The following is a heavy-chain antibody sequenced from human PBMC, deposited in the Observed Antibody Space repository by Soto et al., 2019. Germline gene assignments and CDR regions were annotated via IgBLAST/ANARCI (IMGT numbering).Heavy chain of an antibody. CDR1: GFTFSSYG. CDR3: VKDGSSGWPYYYGLDV. D-gene: IGHD6-19*01. Sequence: QVQLVESGGGVVQPGRSLRLSCAASGFTFSSYGMHWVRQAPGKGLEWVAAISYDGSNKYYADSVKGRFTISRDNSKNTLYLQRSSLRAEDTAVYYCVKDGSSGWPYYYGLDVWGQGTTVTVSS. CDR2: ISYDGSNK. J-gene: IGHJ6*02. V-gene: IGHV3-30*18.